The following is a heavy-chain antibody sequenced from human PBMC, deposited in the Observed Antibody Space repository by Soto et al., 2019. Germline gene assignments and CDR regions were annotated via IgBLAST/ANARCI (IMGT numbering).Heavy chain of an antibody. J-gene: IGHJ4*02. CDR2: INPGGGST. CDR3: VRNSYFFGSDY. Sequence: QVQLVQSGAEVKKPGASVKVSCKASGYTFTNYHIHWVRQAPEQGLEWIGKINPGGGSTSYAQKFQGRVTVTRDTSTSTVYMELSSLRSEDTAVYYCVRNSYFFGSDYWGQGTLVTVSS. CDR1: GYTFTNYH. V-gene: IGHV1-46*03. D-gene: IGHD3-3*01.